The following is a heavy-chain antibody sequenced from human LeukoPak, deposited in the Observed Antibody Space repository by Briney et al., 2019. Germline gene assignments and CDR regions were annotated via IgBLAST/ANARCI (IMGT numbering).Heavy chain of an antibody. CDR1: GGSFSGYY. J-gene: IGHJ4*02. Sequence: SETLSLTCAVYGGSFSGYYWSWIRQPPGKGLEWIGEINHSGSTNYNPSLKSRVTISVDTSKNQFSLKLSSVTAADTAVYYCARGLVAAARRPFDYWGQGTLVTVSS. CDR2: INHSGST. D-gene: IGHD6-13*01. V-gene: IGHV4-34*01. CDR3: ARGLVAAARRPFDY.